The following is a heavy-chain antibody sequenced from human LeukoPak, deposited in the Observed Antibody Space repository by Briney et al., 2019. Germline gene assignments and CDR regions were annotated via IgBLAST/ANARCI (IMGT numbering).Heavy chain of an antibody. D-gene: IGHD6-19*01. J-gene: IGHJ4*02. CDR1: GYTFTSYW. Sequence: GESLKISCKGSGYTFTSYWIGWVRQMPGKGLEWMGIIYPGDSDTRYSPSFQGQVTISVDKSTTTAYLQWSSLKASDTAMYYCARPDSSGWFQIDYWGPGTLVTVSS. V-gene: IGHV5-51*01. CDR2: IYPGDSDT. CDR3: ARPDSSGWFQIDY.